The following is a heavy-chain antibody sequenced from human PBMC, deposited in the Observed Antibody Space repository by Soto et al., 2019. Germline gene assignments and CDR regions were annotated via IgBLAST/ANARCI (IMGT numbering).Heavy chain of an antibody. V-gene: IGHV3-30*09. J-gene: IGHJ4*02. Sequence: QVQLVESGGGVVQPGRSLRLSCAASGFIFSDYAMHWVRQAPGKGLEWVAVISYGGDNKYYADSVRGRFAISRDNLKNTLYLQMNSLNPEDTAVYHCAKGRHSTSWYGVEADFWCQGTLVTVSS. CDR3: AKGRHSTSWYGVEADF. D-gene: IGHD6-13*01. CDR1: GFIFSDYA. CDR2: ISYGGDNK.